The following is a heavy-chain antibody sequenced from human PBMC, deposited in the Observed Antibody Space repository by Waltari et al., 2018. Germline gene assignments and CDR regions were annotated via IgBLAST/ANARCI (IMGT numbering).Heavy chain of an antibody. CDR3: ATVGDRHAFDI. J-gene: IGHJ3*02. D-gene: IGHD2-21*01. V-gene: IGHV1-69-2*01. CDR2: VDPEDGET. Sequence: EVQLVQSGAEVKKPGATVKISCKASAYTFTDYYIHWVQQAPGKGLEWMGRVDPEDGETIYAEKFQGRVTITADTSTDTAYMELSSLRSEDTAVYYCATVGDRHAFDIWGQGTMVTVSS. CDR1: AYTFTDYY.